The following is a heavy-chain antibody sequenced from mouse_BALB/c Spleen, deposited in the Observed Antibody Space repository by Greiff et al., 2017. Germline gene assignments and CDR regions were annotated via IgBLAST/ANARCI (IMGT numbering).Heavy chain of an antibody. J-gene: IGHJ1*01. CDR3: ARDAWYFDV. CDR1: GFTLRNYA. Sequence: EVKLVESGGGLVKPGGSLKLSCAASGFTLRNYAMSWVRQSPEKRLEWVAEISSGGSYTYYPDTVTGRFTISRDNAKNTLYMEMSSLRSEDTAIYYCARDAWYFDVWGAGTTVTVSS. CDR2: ISSGGSYT. V-gene: IGHV5-9-4*01.